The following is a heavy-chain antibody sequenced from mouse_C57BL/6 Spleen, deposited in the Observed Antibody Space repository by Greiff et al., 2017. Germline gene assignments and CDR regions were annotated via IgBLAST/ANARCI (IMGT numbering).Heavy chain of an antibody. CDR3: VRGLFFAY. CDR2: IRSKSNNYAT. CDR1: GFSFNTYA. V-gene: IGHV10-1*01. J-gene: IGHJ3*01. Sequence: DVHLVESGGGLVQPKGSLKLSCAASGFSFNTYAMNWVRQAPGKGLEWVARIRSKSNNYATYYADSVKDRFTISRDDSESMLYLQMNNLKTEDTAMYYCVRGLFFAYWGQGTLVTVSA. D-gene: IGHD3-3*01.